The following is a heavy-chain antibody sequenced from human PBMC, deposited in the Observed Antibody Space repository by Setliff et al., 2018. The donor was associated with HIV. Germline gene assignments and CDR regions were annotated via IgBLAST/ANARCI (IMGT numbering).Heavy chain of an antibody. Sequence: SETLSLTCIVSGDSINSGSYYWGWIRQPPGKGLEWIGTIYNGGASHYNPSLKSRVTISVDTSKNQFSLKLSSVTAADTAVYYCACGAAAGTDYYYYYYMDVWGQGTTVTVSS. CDR1: GDSINSGSYY. V-gene: IGHV4-39*01. CDR2: IYNGGAS. J-gene: IGHJ6*03. D-gene: IGHD6-13*01. CDR3: ACGAAAGTDYYYYYYMDV.